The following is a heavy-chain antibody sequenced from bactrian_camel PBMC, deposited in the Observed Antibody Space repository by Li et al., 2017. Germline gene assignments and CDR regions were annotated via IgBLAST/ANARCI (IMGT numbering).Heavy chain of an antibody. CDR2: IYTGSGGGFT. CDR1: GYGDNFDC. Sequence: HVQLVESGGGSVQAGGSLRLSCVVSGYGDNFDCMGWTRQSPGKEREGVATIYTGSGGGFTRYADSVKGRFTISRDNAYNTLYLQMNTLKTEDTATYYCQIGENGSRGQGTQVTVS. V-gene: IGHV3S1*01. CDR3: QIGENGS. J-gene: IGHJ6*01.